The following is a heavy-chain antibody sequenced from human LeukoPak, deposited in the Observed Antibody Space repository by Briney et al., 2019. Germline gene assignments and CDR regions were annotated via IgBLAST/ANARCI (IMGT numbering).Heavy chain of an antibody. CDR2: IYTSGST. J-gene: IGHJ3*02. CDR1: GGSISSGSYY. Sequence: SETLSLTCTVSGGSISSGSYYWSWIRQPAGKGLEWIGRIYTSGSTNYNPSLQRRVPQSVDTSKHQSSPTLSSAPAHDTAVYYCAGGMPDHDFWGGYYDAFDIWGQGTMVTVSS. V-gene: IGHV4-61*02. CDR3: AGGMPDHDFWGGYYDAFDI. D-gene: IGHD3-3*01.